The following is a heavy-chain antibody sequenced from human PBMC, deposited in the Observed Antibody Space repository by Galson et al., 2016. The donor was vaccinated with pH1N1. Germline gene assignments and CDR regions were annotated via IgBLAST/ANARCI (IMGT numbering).Heavy chain of an antibody. J-gene: IGHJ4*02. CDR1: GFIFSDYW. CDR2: MNQDGSRK. Sequence: SLRLSCAASGFIFSDYWMSWVRQAPGEGLKWVAKMNQDGSRKYSVDSMKGRCNISRDNAENSLSLQMNSLRVEDTALYYCATEDYYTSLYWGQGILVTVSS. D-gene: IGHD1-26*01. V-gene: IGHV3-7*01. CDR3: ATEDYYTSLY.